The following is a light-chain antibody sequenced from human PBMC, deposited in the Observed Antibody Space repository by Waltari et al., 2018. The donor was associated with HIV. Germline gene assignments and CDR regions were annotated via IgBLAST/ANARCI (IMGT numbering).Light chain of an antibody. V-gene: IGLV3-10*01. CDR1: ALPRKY. J-gene: IGLJ7*01. Sequence: SYELTQPPSVSASPGQTARITCSGDALPRKYAFWYQQKSGQAPVLVIYEDNRRPSGIPERFSGSSSGTMATLTISGAQVEDEGDYYCYSTDDSGNPLAVFGGGTQLTVL. CDR3: YSTDDSGNPLAV. CDR2: EDN.